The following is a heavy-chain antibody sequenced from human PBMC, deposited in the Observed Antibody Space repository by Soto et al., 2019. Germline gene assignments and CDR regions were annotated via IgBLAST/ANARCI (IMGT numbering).Heavy chain of an antibody. V-gene: IGHV3-23*01. CDR3: AKDLWEYSTGWWTDS. J-gene: IGHJ5*01. CDR1: GFTFTNYA. Sequence: GGSLRLSCATSGFTFTNYAMTWVRQAPGEGLEWVSTITANGDTTFYADSVKGRFSISRDNSKNTLFLQMNSLRAGDTAIYYCAKDLWEYSTGWWTDSWGGGILVTVSS. D-gene: IGHD6-19*01. CDR2: ITANGDTT.